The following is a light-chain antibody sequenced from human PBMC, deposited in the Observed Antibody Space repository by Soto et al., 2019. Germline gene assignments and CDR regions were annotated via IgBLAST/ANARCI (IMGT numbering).Light chain of an antibody. CDR3: QQRGGSRWT. CDR1: QTFGTNY. V-gene: IGKV3-20*01. Sequence: EIVLTQSPGNLSLSPGERATLSCSASQTFGTNYLVWYQQKPGQAPRLLIYGSSNRATGIPDRFSARGSGTDFTLTISRLEPEDFAVYYCQQRGGSRWTFGQGTRVEIK. CDR2: GSS. J-gene: IGKJ1*01.